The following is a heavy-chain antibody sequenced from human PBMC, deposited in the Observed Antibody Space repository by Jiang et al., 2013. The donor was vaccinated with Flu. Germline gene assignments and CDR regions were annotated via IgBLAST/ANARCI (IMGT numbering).Heavy chain of an antibody. CDR2: ILRIFGTT. CDR1: GGTFASYA. CDR3: ARGSSRDFWSSYYPYGMDV. J-gene: IGHJ6*02. D-gene: IGHD3-3*01. Sequence: EVKKPGSSVKVSCKASGGTFASYAISWLRQAPGQGLEWMGGILRIFGTTNYAQKFQGRVTITADESTSTAYMELSSLRPEDTAVYYCARGSSRDFWSSYYPYGMDVWGQGTTVTVSS. V-gene: IGHV1-69*01.